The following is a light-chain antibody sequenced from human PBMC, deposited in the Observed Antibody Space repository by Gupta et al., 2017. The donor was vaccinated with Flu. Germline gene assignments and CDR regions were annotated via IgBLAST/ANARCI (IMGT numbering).Light chain of an antibody. Sequence: DIQMTQSPSSLSASVGDRVTITCRASQSTRTYLNWYQQKPGKAPKLLIYGASSLQSGVPSRFSGIGSGTDFTLTISRLQPEDIATYYCQQSDSTLVTFGQGTRPAIK. J-gene: IGKJ5*01. CDR3: QQSDSTLVT. CDR1: QSTRTY. CDR2: GAS. V-gene: IGKV1-39*01.